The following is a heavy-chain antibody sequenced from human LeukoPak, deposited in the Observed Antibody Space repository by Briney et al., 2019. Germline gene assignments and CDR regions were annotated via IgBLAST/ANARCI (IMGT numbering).Heavy chain of an antibody. D-gene: IGHD5-12*01. CDR2: INPNSGGT. J-gene: IGHJ6*03. CDR1: GYTFTGYY. Sequence: GASVKVSCKASGYTFTGYYMHWVRQAPGQGLEWMGWINPNSGGTNYAQKFQGRVTMTRDTSISTAYMELSRLRSDDTAVYYCARSGYDPKRYYYHMDVWGKGTTVTISS. V-gene: IGHV1-2*02. CDR3: ARSGYDPKRYYYHMDV.